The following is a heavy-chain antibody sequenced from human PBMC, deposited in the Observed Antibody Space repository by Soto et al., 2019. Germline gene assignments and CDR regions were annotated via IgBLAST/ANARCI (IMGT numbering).Heavy chain of an antibody. CDR1: GGTFSSYA. D-gene: IGHD2-15*01. J-gene: IGHJ5*02. CDR3: ARASDCSGGSCFHRGDWFDP. V-gene: IGHV1-69*12. CDR2: IIPIFGTA. Sequence: QVQLVQSGAEVKKPGSSVKVSCKASGGTFSSYAISWVRQAPGQGLEWMGGIIPIFGTANYAQKFQGRVTITADESTSPAYMELSSLRSEDTAVYYCARASDCSGGSCFHRGDWFDPWGQGTLVTVSS.